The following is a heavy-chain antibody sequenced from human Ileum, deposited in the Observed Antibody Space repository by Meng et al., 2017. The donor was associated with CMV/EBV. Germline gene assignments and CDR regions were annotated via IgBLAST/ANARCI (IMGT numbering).Heavy chain of an antibody. CDR1: CFTFSSFW. V-gene: IGHV3-74*01. Sequence: CAASCFTFSSFWMHLVRQAPGKGLVWVSHINGDGGSTIYADSVKGRFTISRDTAKNTLYLQMNSLRAEDTAVYYCARGGGYSYGPFDPWGQGTLVTVSS. D-gene: IGHD5-18*01. CDR3: ARGGGYSYGPFDP. CDR2: INGDGGST. J-gene: IGHJ5*02.